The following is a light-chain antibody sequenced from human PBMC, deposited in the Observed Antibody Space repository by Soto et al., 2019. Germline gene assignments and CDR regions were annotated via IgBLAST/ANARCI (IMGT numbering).Light chain of an antibody. CDR2: KAS. Sequence: DIQMTQSPSTLSPSLGDRVTITSRASQSIGSWLAWYQQKPGKAPRLLIYKASDLESGVPSRFSGSGSGTDFTLTISSLQPDDFATYYCQQYNSYSPLTVGGGTQVEIK. CDR1: QSIGSW. J-gene: IGKJ4*01. CDR3: QQYNSYSPLT. V-gene: IGKV1-5*03.